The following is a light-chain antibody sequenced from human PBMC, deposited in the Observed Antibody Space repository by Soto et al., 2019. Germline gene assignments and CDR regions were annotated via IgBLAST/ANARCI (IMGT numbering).Light chain of an antibody. CDR2: AAS. CDR3: QQIYSAPLT. CDR1: QRITTY. Sequence: DIQMTQSPSSLSASVGDRVTITCRASQRITTYLNWYRQKPGKAPKLLIYAASSLQSGVPSRFSGSGSETEFTLSISRLQPEDFAAYFGQQIYSAPLTFGGGTKVEIK. V-gene: IGKV1-39*01. J-gene: IGKJ4*01.